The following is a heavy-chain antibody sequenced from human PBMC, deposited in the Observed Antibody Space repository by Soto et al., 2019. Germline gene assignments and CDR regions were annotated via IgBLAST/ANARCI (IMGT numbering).Heavy chain of an antibody. Sequence: SGPTLVNPTQTLTLTCTFSGFSLSTSGMCVSWIRQPPGKGLEWIAYIYYSGSTYYNPSLESRVTISQDMSKNQFSLKLRSVTAADTAVYYCARAVDTAMVSLYYFDYWGQGTLVTVSS. J-gene: IGHJ4*02. CDR2: IYYSGST. D-gene: IGHD5-18*01. V-gene: IGHV4-30-4*08. CDR3: ARAVDTAMVSLYYFDY. CDR1: GFSLSTSGMC.